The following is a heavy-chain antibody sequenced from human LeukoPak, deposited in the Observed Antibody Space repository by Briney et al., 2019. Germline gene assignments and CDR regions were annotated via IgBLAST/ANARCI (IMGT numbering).Heavy chain of an antibody. D-gene: IGHD2-15*01. Sequence: GGSLRLSCAASGFIFSNYAMHWVRHVTGKSLEWVSAIGTAGDTYYLDSVKGRFTISRENDKNSLYLQMNNLRAEDTAVYYCAKVELLLEINVGVSHLDSWGQGIQVTVSS. CDR2: IGTAGDT. J-gene: IGHJ4*02. V-gene: IGHV3-13*01. CDR3: AKVELLLEINVGVSHLDS. CDR1: GFIFSNYA.